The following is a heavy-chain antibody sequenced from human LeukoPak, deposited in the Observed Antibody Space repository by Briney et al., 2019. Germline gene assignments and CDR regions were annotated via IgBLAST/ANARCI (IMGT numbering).Heavy chain of an antibody. Sequence: PGGSLRLSCAASGFTFSAYSLNWVRQAPGKGLEWVSSISSGSTYIFYADSVKGRFTISRDNSKHSLYLQMNSLRAEDTAVYYCARVRSGSYDGFDIWGQGTMVTVSS. CDR3: ARVRSGSYDGFDI. CDR2: ISSGSTYI. CDR1: GFTFSAYS. D-gene: IGHD6-25*01. V-gene: IGHV3-21*01. J-gene: IGHJ3*02.